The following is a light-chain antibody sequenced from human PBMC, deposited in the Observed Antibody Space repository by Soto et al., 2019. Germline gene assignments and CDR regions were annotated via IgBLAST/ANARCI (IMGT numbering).Light chain of an antibody. V-gene: IGKV1-5*03. CDR2: MAS. CDR1: QSISYW. Sequence: DIQMTQSPSTLSASVGDRVTITCRASQSISYWLSWYQQKPGRAANLLIYMASSLESGVPSRFSGSGSGTEFTLTISSLRPDDFATYYCQQYNSSPYTFGQGTQLEIK. CDR3: QQYNSSPYT. J-gene: IGKJ2*01.